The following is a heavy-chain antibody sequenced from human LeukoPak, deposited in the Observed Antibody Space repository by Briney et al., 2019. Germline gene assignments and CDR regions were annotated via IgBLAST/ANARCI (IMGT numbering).Heavy chain of an antibody. J-gene: IGHJ5*02. Sequence: PGGSLRLSCAASGFTFSTYSMTWVRQAPGKGLEWISSISGSSSFIYDAYSVKGRFTISRDNAKNSLYLQMRSLRAEDTAVCYCARVAYDFWSGYGWFDTWGQGTQVTVSS. V-gene: IGHV3-21*01. CDR3: ARVAYDFWSGYGWFDT. CDR2: ISGSSSFI. CDR1: GFTFSTYS. D-gene: IGHD3-3*01.